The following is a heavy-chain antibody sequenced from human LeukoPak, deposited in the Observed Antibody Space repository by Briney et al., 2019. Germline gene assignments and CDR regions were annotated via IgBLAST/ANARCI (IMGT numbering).Heavy chain of an antibody. CDR3: ARVKYGDSDY. CDR1: GFTFSSYW. V-gene: IGHV3-7*03. D-gene: IGHD4-17*01. CDR2: MKEDGSDK. Sequence: PGGSLRLSCAASGFTFSSYWTSWVRQAPGKGLEWVANMKEDGSDKYYVDSVKGRFTISRDNAKNSLYLQMNSLRAEDTAVYYCARVKYGDSDYWGQGTLVTVSS. J-gene: IGHJ4*02.